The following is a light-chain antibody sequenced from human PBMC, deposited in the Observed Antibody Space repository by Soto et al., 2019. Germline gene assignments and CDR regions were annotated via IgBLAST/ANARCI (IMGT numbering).Light chain of an antibody. CDR3: QQANSYPWT. V-gene: IGKV1-12*01. CDR1: QGASAW. CDR2: GSS. J-gene: IGKJ1*01. Sequence: DIQMTETPSAVGASVGDSVNITCRASQGASAWVAWYQQTPGEAPTLLIYGSSSLLSGVPSRFSGSRSGTDFTLTISSLQPEDFATSYCQQANSYPWTFGQGTKVDI.